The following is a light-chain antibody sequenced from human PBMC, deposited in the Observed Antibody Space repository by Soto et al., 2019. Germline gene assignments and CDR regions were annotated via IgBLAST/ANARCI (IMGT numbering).Light chain of an antibody. CDR3: QHYNSYSEA. Sequence: DIQMTQSPSTLSGSVGDRVTITCRASQTISSWLAWYQQKPGKAPKLLIYKASTLKSGVPSRFRGSGSGTEFTPTISSLQPDDFATYYCQHYNSYSEAFGQGTKVALK. CDR2: KAS. V-gene: IGKV1-5*03. CDR1: QTISSW. J-gene: IGKJ1*01.